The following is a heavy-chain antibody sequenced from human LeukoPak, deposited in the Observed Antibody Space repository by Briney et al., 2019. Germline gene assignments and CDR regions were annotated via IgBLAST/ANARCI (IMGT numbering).Heavy chain of an antibody. CDR2: ISSSSSTI. CDR1: GFTFSSYS. D-gene: IGHD2-2*01. Sequence: GGSLSLSCAASGFTFSSYSMNWVRQAPGKGLEWVSYISSSSSTIYYADSVKGRFTISRDNAKNSLYLQMNSLRAEDTAVYYCARCVTSWYYYYMDVWGKGTTVTVSS. CDR3: ARCVTSWYYYYMDV. V-gene: IGHV3-48*04. J-gene: IGHJ6*03.